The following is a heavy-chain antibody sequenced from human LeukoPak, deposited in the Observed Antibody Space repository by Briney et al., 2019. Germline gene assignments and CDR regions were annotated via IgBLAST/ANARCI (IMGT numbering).Heavy chain of an antibody. Sequence: SQTLSLTCTVSGGSISSGDYYWSWIRQPPGKGLEWIGYIYYSGSTYYNPPLKSRVTISVDTSKNQFSLKLSSVTAADTAVYYCARAHFYDFWSGYYYFDYWGQGTLVTVSS. CDR3: ARAHFYDFWSGYYYFDY. CDR1: GGSISSGDYY. D-gene: IGHD3-3*01. V-gene: IGHV4-30-4*08. J-gene: IGHJ4*02. CDR2: IYYSGST.